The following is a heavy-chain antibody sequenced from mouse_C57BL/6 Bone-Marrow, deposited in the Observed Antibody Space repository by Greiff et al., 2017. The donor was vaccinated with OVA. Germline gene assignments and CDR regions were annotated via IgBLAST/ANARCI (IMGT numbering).Heavy chain of an antibody. CDR3: ARAGDYVYWYFDV. Sequence: VQLVESGPGLVKPSQSLSLTCSVTGYSITSGYYWNWIRQFPGNKLEWMGYISYDGSTNYNPSLKNRISITRENSKNQFFLKLNSVTTEDTATYYCARAGDYVYWYFDVWGTGTTVTVSS. J-gene: IGHJ1*03. CDR1: GYSITSGYY. V-gene: IGHV3-6*01. D-gene: IGHD2-4*01. CDR2: ISYDGST.